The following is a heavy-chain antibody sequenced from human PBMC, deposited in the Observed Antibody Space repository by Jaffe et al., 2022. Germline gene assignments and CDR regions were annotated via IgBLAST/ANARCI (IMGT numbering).Heavy chain of an antibody. D-gene: IGHD2-15*01. V-gene: IGHV1-18*01. CDR2: ISAYNGNT. Sequence: QVQLVQSGAEVKKPGASVKVSCKASGYTFTSYGISWVRQAPGQGLEWMGWISAYNGNTNYAQKLQGRVTMTTDTSTSTAYMELRSLRSDDTAVYYCARDLGLYCSGGSCHILHIDYWGQGTLVTVSS. CDR1: GYTFTSYG. J-gene: IGHJ4*02. CDR3: ARDLGLYCSGGSCHILHIDY.